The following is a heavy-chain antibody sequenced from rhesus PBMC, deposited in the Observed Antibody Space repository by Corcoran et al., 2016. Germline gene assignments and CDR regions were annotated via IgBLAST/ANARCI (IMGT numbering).Heavy chain of an antibody. J-gene: IGHJ4*01. V-gene: IGHV4-106*01. CDR1: GGSISDDYY. CDR3: ASGYSGSQRFDY. D-gene: IGHD6-25*01. Sequence: QVQLQESGPGLVKPSETLSLTCAVSGGSISDDYYWSWIRQPPGKGLELIGYIYGSGGGTNYNPSFKNRGTFSIDTAKNRFSLKLSSVTAADTAVYYCASGYSGSQRFDYWGQGVLVTVSS. CDR2: IYGSGGGT.